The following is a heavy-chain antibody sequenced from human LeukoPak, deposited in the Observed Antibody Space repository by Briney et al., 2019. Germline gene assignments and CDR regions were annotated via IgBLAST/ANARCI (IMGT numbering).Heavy chain of an antibody. D-gene: IGHD5-24*01. CDR2: IKEDGTET. CDR3: AKEGRSLQTY. Sequence: GGSLRLPCAASGFMFSSNWMSWVRLAPGKGLEWVANIKEDGTETYYVDSVKGRFTISRDNAKNSLYLQMNSLRVEDTAVYYCAKEGRSLQTYWGQGTLVTVSS. V-gene: IGHV3-7*03. CDR1: GFMFSSNW. J-gene: IGHJ4*02.